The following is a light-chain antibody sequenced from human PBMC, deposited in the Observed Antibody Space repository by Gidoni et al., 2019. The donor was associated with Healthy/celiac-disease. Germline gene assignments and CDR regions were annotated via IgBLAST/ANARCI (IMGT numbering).Light chain of an antibody. CDR2: GAS. CDR3: QQYGSSLTWT. CDR1: QSVSSSY. Sequence: EIVLPQSPGTLSLSPGERATLSCRASQSVSSSYLAWYQQTPGQAPRLLIYGASSRATGIPDRFSGSGSGTDFTLTISRLEPEDFAVYYCQQYGSSLTWTFXQXTKVEIK. V-gene: IGKV3-20*01. J-gene: IGKJ1*01.